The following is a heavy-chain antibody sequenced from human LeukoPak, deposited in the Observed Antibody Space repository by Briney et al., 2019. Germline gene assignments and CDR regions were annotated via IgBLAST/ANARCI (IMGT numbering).Heavy chain of an antibody. J-gene: IGHJ4*02. CDR2: ISDGGDST. Sequence: QSGGSLRLSCAASGFTFSNYAMSWVRQAPGKGLEWVSSISDGGDSTLHADSVKGRFTISRDNSENTLFLQMNSLRVEDSALYYCARGDDGRSLDYWGQGTRVTVSS. CDR1: GFTFSNYA. D-gene: IGHD1-1*01. CDR3: ARGDDGRSLDY. V-gene: IGHV3-23*01.